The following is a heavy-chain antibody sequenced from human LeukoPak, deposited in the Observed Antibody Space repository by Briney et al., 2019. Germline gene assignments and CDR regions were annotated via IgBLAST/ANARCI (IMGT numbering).Heavy chain of an antibody. D-gene: IGHD2-15*01. Sequence: GRSLRLSCAASGFTFSSYGMHWVRQAPGKGLEWVAVIWYDGSNKYYADSVEGRFTISRDNSKNTLYLQMNSLRAEDTAVYYCARDQFRYCSGGNCYPFDYWGQGILVTVSS. CDR2: IWYDGSNK. V-gene: IGHV3-33*01. CDR3: ARDQFRYCSGGNCYPFDY. J-gene: IGHJ4*02. CDR1: GFTFSSYG.